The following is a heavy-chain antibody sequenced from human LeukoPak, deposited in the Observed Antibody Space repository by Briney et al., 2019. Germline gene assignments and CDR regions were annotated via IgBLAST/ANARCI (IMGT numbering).Heavy chain of an antibody. Sequence: GGSLRLSCAASGFTFSSYSMNWVRQAPGKGLEWVSSISSSSSYIYYADSVKGRFTISRDNAKNSLYLQMNSLRAEDTAVYYCARAPSAMVRDYFDDWGQGTLVTVSS. V-gene: IGHV3-21*01. J-gene: IGHJ4*02. CDR2: ISSSSSYI. CDR3: ARAPSAMVRDYFDD. D-gene: IGHD5-18*01. CDR1: GFTFSSYS.